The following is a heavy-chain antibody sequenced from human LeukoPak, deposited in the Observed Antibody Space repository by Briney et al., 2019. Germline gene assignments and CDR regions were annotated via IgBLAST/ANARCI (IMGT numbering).Heavy chain of an antibody. CDR3: ARGPLYDFWSDY. D-gene: IGHD3-3*01. Sequence: ASVKVSCKASGGTFSSYAISWVRQAPGQGLEWMGRIIPILGIANYAQKFQGRVTITADKSTSTAYMELSSLRSEDTAVYYCARGPLYDFWSDYWGQGTLVTVSS. V-gene: IGHV1-69*04. CDR1: GGTFSSYA. J-gene: IGHJ4*02. CDR2: IIPILGIA.